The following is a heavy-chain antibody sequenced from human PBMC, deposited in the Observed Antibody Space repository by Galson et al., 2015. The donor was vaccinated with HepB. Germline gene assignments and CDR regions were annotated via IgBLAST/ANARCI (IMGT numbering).Heavy chain of an antibody. V-gene: IGHV3-7*03. Sequence: SLRLSCAASGFTFSNAWMSRVRQAPGKGLEWVANIKQDGSEKYYVDSVKGRFTISRDNAKNSLYLQMNSLRAEDTAVYYCAGIIAAAPLFDYWGQGTLVTVSS. CDR3: AGIIAAAPLFDY. J-gene: IGHJ4*02. CDR2: IKQDGSEK. D-gene: IGHD6-13*01. CDR1: GFTFSNAW.